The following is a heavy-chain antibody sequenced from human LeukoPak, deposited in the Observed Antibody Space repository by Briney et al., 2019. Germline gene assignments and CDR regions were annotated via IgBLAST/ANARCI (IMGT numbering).Heavy chain of an antibody. J-gene: IGHJ5*02. D-gene: IGHD4-17*01. CDR2: IYYSGST. V-gene: IGHV4-59*01. CDR3: AREAGEPNWFDP. Sequence: SETLSLTCTVSGGSISSYYWSWIRQPPGEGLEWIGYIYYSGSTNYNPSLKSRVTISVDTSKNQFSLKLSSVTAAVTAVYYCAREAGEPNWFDPWGQGTLVTVSS. CDR1: GGSISSYY.